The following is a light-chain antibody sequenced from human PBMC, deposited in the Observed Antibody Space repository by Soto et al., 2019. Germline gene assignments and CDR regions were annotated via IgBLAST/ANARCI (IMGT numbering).Light chain of an antibody. V-gene: IGKV3-15*01. J-gene: IGKJ3*01. Sequence: EIVMTQSPATLSVSPGERASLSCRASQSISTNLAWYQQKPGQAPRLLIYGASTRATGIPARFSGSGSGTEFTLTISSPQSEDFAVYYCRQYDKWPLTFGPGIKVDIK. CDR3: RQYDKWPLT. CDR2: GAS. CDR1: QSISTN.